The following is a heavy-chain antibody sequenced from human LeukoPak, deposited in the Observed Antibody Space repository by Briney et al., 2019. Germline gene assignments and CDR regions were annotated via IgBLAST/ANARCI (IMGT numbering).Heavy chain of an antibody. V-gene: IGHV4-4*07. CDR1: GGSISNYH. Sequence: SETLSLTCTVSGGSISNYHWSWIRQPAGKGLEWIGRIYTSGSTSSNPSLKSRVTMSADMSKNQFSLKLNSVTAADTAVYYCASGLGITGNPSYYYYYYMDVWGKGTTVTVSS. CDR3: ASGLGITGNPSYYYYYYMDV. D-gene: IGHD1-20*01. CDR2: IYTSGST. J-gene: IGHJ6*03.